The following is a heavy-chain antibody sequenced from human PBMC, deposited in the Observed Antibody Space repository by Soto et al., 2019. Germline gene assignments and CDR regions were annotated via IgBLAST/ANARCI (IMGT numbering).Heavy chain of an antibody. V-gene: IGHV1-8*01. CDR2: MNPNSGNT. Sequence: QVQLVQSGAEVKKPGASVKVSCKASGYTFTSYDINWVRQATGQGLEWMGWMNPNSGNTGYAQKCQGRVTMTRNTSISTAYMELSSLRSEDTAVYYCARGIAAAGTKWFDPWGQGTLVTVSS. CDR3: ARGIAAAGTKWFDP. CDR1: GYTFTSYD. D-gene: IGHD6-13*01. J-gene: IGHJ5*02.